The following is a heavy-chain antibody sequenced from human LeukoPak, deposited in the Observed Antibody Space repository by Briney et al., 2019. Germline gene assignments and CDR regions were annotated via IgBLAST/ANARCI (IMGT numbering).Heavy chain of an antibody. D-gene: IGHD2-21*02. V-gene: IGHV1-2*02. CDR1: GYTFTGYY. CDR3: ARVGVADCGVDCLGWSDP. CDR2: INPNSGGT. J-gene: IGHJ5*02. Sequence: GASVKVSCKASGYTFTGYYMHWVRQAPGQGLEWMGWINPNSGGTNYAQKFQGRVTMTRDTSISTAYMELGRLRSDDTAVYYCARVGVADCGVDCLGWSDPWGQGTLVTVSS.